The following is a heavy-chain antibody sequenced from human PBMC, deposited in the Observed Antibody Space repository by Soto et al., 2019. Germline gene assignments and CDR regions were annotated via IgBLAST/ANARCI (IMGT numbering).Heavy chain of an antibody. CDR1: GFTFRTYA. CDR3: ARDRGYSSGHPADV. J-gene: IGHJ6*02. D-gene: IGHD6-19*01. CDR2: ISSNGGST. Sequence: EVQLVESGGGLVQPGGSLRLSCAASGFTFRTYAMHWVRKAPGKGLEYVSAISSNGGSTYYGNSVKGRFTISRDNSKNTLYLQMGSLRADDMAVYYCARDRGYSSGHPADVWGQGTTVTVSS. V-gene: IGHV3-64*01.